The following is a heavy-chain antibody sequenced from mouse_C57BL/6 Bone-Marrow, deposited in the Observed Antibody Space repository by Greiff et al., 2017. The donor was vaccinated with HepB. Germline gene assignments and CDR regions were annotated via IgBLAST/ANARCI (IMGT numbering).Heavy chain of an antibody. CDR1: GYTFTSYW. V-gene: IGHV1-55*01. Sequence: QVQLQQPGAELVKPGASVKMSCKASGYTFTSYWITWVKQRPGQGLEWIGDIYPGSGSTNYNEKFKSKATLTVDTSSSTAYMQLSSLTSEDSAVYYCAREGDYYGITGPWFAYWGQGTLVTVSA. CDR2: IYPGSGST. D-gene: IGHD2-1*01. J-gene: IGHJ3*01. CDR3: AREGDYYGITGPWFAY.